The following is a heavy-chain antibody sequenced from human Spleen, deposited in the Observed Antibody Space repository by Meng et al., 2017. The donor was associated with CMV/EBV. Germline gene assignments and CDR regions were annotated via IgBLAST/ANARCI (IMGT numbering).Heavy chain of an antibody. CDR2: INHSGRT. CDR3: ARAIGGRTWNWFDP. V-gene: IGHV4-34*01. J-gene: IGHJ5*02. D-gene: IGHD1-26*01. CDR1: WGVFSGLW. Sequence: GGYWGVFSGLWRSWSRQPPGKGLGWIGEINHSGRTNYNPSLKSRVTISVDTSKNQFSLKLSSVTAADTAVFYCARAIGGRTWNWFDPWGQGTLVTVSS.